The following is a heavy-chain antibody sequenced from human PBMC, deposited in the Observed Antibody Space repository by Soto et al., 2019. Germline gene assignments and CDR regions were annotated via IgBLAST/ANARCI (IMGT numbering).Heavy chain of an antibody. Sequence: QVQLVQSGAEVKKPGASVKVSCKASGYTFTSYAMHWVRQAPGQRLEWMGWINAGNGNTKHSQKFPGRVKITRDTSASTAYMELSRLRSEDTAVYYCARGGSLYWYFDLWGRGTLVTVSS. CDR1: GYTFTSYA. D-gene: IGHD1-26*01. V-gene: IGHV1-3*01. J-gene: IGHJ2*01. CDR3: ARGGSLYWYFDL. CDR2: INAGNGNT.